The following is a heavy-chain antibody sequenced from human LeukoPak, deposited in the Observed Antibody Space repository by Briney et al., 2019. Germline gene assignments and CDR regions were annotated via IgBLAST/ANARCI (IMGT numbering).Heavy chain of an antibody. V-gene: IGHV3-30-3*01. Sequence: GGSLRLSCAASGFTFTSYALHWVRQAPGKGLEWVAIISYYGNNKYYADSVKGRFTISRDNSKNTLYLQMNSLRTEDTAVYYCARPETQYSSGLDGFDIWGQGTMVTVSS. CDR1: GFTFTSYA. CDR3: ARPETQYSSGLDGFDI. D-gene: IGHD6-19*01. J-gene: IGHJ3*02. CDR2: ISYYGNNK.